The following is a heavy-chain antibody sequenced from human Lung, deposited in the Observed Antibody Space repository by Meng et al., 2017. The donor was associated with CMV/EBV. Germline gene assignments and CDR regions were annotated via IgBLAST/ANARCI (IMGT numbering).Heavy chain of an antibody. J-gene: IGHJ4*02. CDR1: GSTSIDFS. D-gene: IGHD3-16*01. CDR3: TRSPLGGGYDY. V-gene: IGHV3-30*04. Sequence: GGSLRPXCAASGSTSIDFSMHWVRQAPGKVLGWVALISHHGKNEYYADSVTGRFTISRDYSKNTVSLQMSSLRPEDTAVYYCTRSPLGGGYDYWGQGPLVTVSS. CDR2: ISHHGKNE.